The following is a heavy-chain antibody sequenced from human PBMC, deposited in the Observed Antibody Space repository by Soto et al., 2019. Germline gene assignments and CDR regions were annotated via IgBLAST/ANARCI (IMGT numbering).Heavy chain of an antibody. CDR1: GGTFSSYT. V-gene: IGHV1-69*02. Sequence: SVKVSCKASGGTFSSYTISWVRQAPGQGLEWMGRIIPILGIANYAQKFQGRVTITADKSTSTAYMELSSLRSEDTAVYYCARGADCSSTSCYKFGWFDPWGQGTLVTVSS. J-gene: IGHJ5*02. CDR2: IIPILGIA. CDR3: ARGADCSSTSCYKFGWFDP. D-gene: IGHD2-2*02.